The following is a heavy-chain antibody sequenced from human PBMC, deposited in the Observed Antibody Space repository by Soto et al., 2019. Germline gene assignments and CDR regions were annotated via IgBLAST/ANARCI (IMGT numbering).Heavy chain of an antibody. D-gene: IGHD1-7*01. CDR2: IFYSGST. V-gene: IGHV4-31*03. J-gene: IGHJ5*02. CDR1: GGSINSGGFY. Sequence: QVQLQESGPGLVKPSQTLSLTCTVSGGSINSGGFYWTWIRQHPGKGLEWIGYIFYSGSTYYNPSLNSRVTISVDTSKNQFSLNLTSATAADTAVYYCARVLNSSYNWVDPCGQGTLVTVSS. CDR3: ARVLNSSYNWVDP.